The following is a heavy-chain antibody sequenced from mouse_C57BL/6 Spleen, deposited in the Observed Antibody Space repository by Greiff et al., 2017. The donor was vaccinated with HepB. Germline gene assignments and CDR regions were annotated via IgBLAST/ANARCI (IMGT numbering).Heavy chain of an antibody. CDR1: GFTFRDYY. Sequence: VQVVESEGGLVQPGSSMKLSCTASGFTFRDYYMAWVRQVPEKGLEWVANINYDGSSTYYLDSLKSRFIISRDNAKNILYLQMSSLKSEDTATYYCARGGYGSSYDYFDYWGQGTTLTVSS. V-gene: IGHV5-16*01. D-gene: IGHD1-1*01. CDR3: ARGGYGSSYDYFDY. CDR2: INYDGSST. J-gene: IGHJ2*01.